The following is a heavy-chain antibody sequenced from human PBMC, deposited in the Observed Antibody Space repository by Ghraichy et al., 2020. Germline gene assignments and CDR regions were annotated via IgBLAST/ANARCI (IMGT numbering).Heavy chain of an antibody. D-gene: IGHD2-15*01. CDR2: ISSSGRTI. V-gene: IGHV3-48*02. CDR3: ARGSDFFDATPPGPGY. CDR1: GFTFSYYS. J-gene: IGHJ4*02. Sequence: GSLRLSCAASGFTFSYYSMHWVRQAPGKGLECVSYISSSGRTIYYTDSVEGRFTISRDNAKNSLYLQMSSLRDEDTALYYCARGSDFFDATPPGPGYWGQGTLVSGSS.